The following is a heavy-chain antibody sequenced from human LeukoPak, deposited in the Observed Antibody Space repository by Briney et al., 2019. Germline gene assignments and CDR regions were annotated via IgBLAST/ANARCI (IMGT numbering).Heavy chain of an antibody. D-gene: IGHD3-10*01. Sequence: ASVKVSCKASGGTFSSYAISWVRQAPGQGLEWMGRIIPILGIANYAQKFQGRVTITADKSTSTAYMELSSLRSEGTAVYYCARDCFNYYGSGSHPYYFDYWGQGTLVTVSS. CDR3: ARDCFNYYGSGSHPYYFDY. CDR1: GGTFSSYA. V-gene: IGHV1-69*04. J-gene: IGHJ4*02. CDR2: IIPILGIA.